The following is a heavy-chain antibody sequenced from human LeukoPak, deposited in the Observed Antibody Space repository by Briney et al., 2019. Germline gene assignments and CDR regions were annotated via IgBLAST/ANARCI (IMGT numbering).Heavy chain of an antibody. V-gene: IGHV4-4*07. CDR2: IYTSGTT. J-gene: IGHJ4*02. CDR3: AREDPLVAARGLDY. CDR1: GGSISTYF. Sequence: SDTLSLTCTVSGGSISTYFWSWIRQPAGKGLEWIGRIYTSGTTNYNTTLKSRLTMSVDTSKNQFSLRLSSVTAADTAVYYCAREDPLVAARGLDYWGQGTLVTVSS. D-gene: IGHD2-15*01.